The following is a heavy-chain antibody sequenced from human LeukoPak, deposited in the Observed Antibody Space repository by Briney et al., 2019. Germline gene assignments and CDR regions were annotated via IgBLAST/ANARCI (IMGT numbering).Heavy chain of an antibody. V-gene: IGHV4-59*01. CDR2: IYYSGST. CDR1: GGSISSYY. J-gene: IGHJ4*02. D-gene: IGHD3-10*01. CDR3: ARGVIGFDY. Sequence: SETLSLTCTVSGGSISSYYWSWIRQPPGKGLEWIGYIYYSGSTNYNPSLTSRVTISVDTSKNQFSLKLSSVTAADTAAYYCARGVIGFDYWGQGTLVTVSS.